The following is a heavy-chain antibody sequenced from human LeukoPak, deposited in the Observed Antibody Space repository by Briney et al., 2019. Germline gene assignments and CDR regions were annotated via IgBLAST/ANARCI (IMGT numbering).Heavy chain of an antibody. J-gene: IGHJ4*02. Sequence: GGSLRLSCITSGFTFGDSPMSWVRQAPGKELAWVGFIRSKAYTGTPEHAVSLKGRFTISRDDSKSIAYLQVNSLETEDTAVYYCAREDGSGSIDYWGQGTLVTVSS. V-gene: IGHV3-49*04. CDR3: AREDGSGSIDY. D-gene: IGHD6-19*01. CDR2: IRSKAYTGTP. CDR1: GFTFGDSP.